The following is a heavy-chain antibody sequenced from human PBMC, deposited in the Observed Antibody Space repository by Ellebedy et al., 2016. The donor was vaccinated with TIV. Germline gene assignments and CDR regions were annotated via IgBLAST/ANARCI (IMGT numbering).Heavy chain of an antibody. V-gene: IGHV4-34*01. CDR3: ARGQGRRKPTDY. J-gene: IGHJ4*02. CDR2: INDSGST. CDR1: VESFSGFY. D-gene: IGHD1-14*01. Sequence: SETLSLXCAVYVESFSGFYWSWIRQPPGSGLEWVGEINDSGSTKYNPSLKSRVTVSADKTKNQFSLKLTSVTAADTAVYYCARGQGRRKPTDYWGQGTLVTVSS.